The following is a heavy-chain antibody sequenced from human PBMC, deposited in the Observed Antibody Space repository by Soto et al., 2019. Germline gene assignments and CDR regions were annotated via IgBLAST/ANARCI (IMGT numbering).Heavy chain of an antibody. Sequence: LSLTCTVSGGSISSYYWSWIRQPPGKGLEWIGYIYYSGSTNYYPSLESRVSMSIDTSRNQFSLKLSSVTAADTAVYYCVRGSAANVYWGQGTLVTVSS. J-gene: IGHJ4*02. CDR3: VRGSAANVY. D-gene: IGHD2-15*01. CDR2: IYYSGST. V-gene: IGHV4-59*01. CDR1: GGSISSYY.